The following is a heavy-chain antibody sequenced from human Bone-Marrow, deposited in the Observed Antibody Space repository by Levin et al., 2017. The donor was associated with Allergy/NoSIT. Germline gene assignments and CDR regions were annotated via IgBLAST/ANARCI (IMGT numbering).Heavy chain of an antibody. D-gene: IGHD1-1*01. V-gene: IGHV4-39*07. CDR3: ARLTQLERFDD. CDR2: IYVDGPA. J-gene: IGHJ5*02. Sequence: NSSETLSLTCTVSGASLSDYIWAWVRQPPGKGLEWIGAIYVDGPAYYPPSLDSRISISIDPSKDHISLTLKSVTAADTAVYYCARLTQLERFDDWGQGILVTVSS. CDR1: GASLSDYI.